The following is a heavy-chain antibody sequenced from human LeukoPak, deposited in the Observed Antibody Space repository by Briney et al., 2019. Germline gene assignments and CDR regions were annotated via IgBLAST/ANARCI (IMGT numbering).Heavy chain of an antibody. CDR2: INHSGST. Sequence: SETLSLTCAVYGRSFSGYYWSWIRQPPGKGLEWIGEINHSGSTNYNPSLKSRVTISVDTSKNQFSLKLSSVTAADTAIYYCAKQGPYYYYGLDVWGQGTTVTVSS. J-gene: IGHJ6*02. V-gene: IGHV4-34*01. CDR1: GRSFSGYY. CDR3: AKQGPYYYYGLDV.